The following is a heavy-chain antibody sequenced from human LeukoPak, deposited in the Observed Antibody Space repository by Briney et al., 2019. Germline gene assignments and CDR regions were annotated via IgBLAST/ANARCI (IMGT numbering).Heavy chain of an antibody. CDR3: ARGRHGAPFDY. CDR1: GGSISSGGYY. J-gene: IGHJ4*02. Sequence: SQTLSLTCTVSGGSISSGGYYWSWIRQHPGKGLEWIGYIYYSGGTYYNPSLKSRVTISVDTSKNQFSLKLSSVTAADTAVYNCARGRHGAPFDYWGQGTLVTVSS. CDR2: IYYSGGT. V-gene: IGHV4-31*03.